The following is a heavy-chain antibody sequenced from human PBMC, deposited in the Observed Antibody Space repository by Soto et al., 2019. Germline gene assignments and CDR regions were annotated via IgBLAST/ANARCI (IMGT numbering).Heavy chain of an antibody. D-gene: IGHD5-18*01. V-gene: IGHV1-46*01. CDR2: INPSGGST. CDR1: GYTFTGYY. Sequence: SVKVSCKASGYTFTGYYMHWVRQAPGQGLEWMGIINPSGGSTSYAQKFQGRVTMTRDTSTSTVYMELSSLRSEDTAVYYCARDRQQRYYYYGMDVWGQGTTVTVSS. J-gene: IGHJ6*02. CDR3: ARDRQQRYYYYGMDV.